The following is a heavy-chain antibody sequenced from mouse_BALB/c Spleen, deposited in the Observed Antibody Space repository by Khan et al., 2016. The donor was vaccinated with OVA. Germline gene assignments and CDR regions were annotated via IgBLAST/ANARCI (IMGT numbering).Heavy chain of an antibody. J-gene: IGHJ2*01. CDR2: ISYSGVT. CDR3: ARGNYYGYYFDY. V-gene: IGHV3-2*02. Sequence: VHLKQSGPGLVKPSQSLSLTCTVTGYSITSGYAWNWIRQFPGNKLEWMGYISYSGVTSYTPSLKSRISITRDTSKNQFFLQLNSVTTEDTATYYCARGNYYGYYFDYWGQGTTLTVSS. D-gene: IGHD1-1*01. CDR1: GYSITSGYA.